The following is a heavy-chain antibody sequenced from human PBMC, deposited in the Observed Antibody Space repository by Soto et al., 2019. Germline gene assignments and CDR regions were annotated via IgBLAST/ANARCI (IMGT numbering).Heavy chain of an antibody. V-gene: IGHV3-74*01. Sequence: GGSVRLSCADSGFTFRSYWMHWVRQAPGKGLVWISRVHNDGSSAAYADSVKGRFTISRDTAKNALYLQMNSLGAEDTAVYYCALGRYCSGGTCSFDYWGQGT. J-gene: IGHJ4*02. CDR2: VHNDGSSA. D-gene: IGHD2-15*01. CDR1: GFTFRSYW. CDR3: ALGRYCSGGTCSFDY.